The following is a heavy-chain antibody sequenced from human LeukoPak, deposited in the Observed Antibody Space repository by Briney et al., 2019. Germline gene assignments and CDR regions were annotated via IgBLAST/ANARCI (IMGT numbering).Heavy chain of an antibody. Sequence: ASVKVSCKASGFPFTGYYMHWVRQAPGLGLEWMRWINPNSGDTKYAQKFQGRVTMTRDTSISTAYMELSRLRSDDTAVYYCATQRGSYRWGTDFDYWGQGTLVTVSS. D-gene: IGHD3-16*01. J-gene: IGHJ4*02. CDR2: INPNSGDT. CDR1: GFPFTGYY. V-gene: IGHV1-2*02. CDR3: ATQRGSYRWGTDFDY.